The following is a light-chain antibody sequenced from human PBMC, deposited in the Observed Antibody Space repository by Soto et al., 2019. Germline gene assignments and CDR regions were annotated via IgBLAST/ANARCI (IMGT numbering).Light chain of an antibody. CDR3: QQYNKWPRA. CDR1: QSINRC. Sequence: EIVMTQSSATLSVSPGEGTNLSCRASQSINRCLAWYQQTTGQSPRLLIHSTSTPSTGIPARFSVSGSGTEFTLSISSLQSEDFGIYYCQQYNKWPRAFGQGTKVEI. CDR2: STS. V-gene: IGKV3-15*01. J-gene: IGKJ1*01.